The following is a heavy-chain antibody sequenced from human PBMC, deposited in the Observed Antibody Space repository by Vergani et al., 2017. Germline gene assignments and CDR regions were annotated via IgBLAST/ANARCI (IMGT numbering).Heavy chain of an antibody. CDR2: ISGSGGST. CDR3: AKDRGSYSIGGEFDY. D-gene: IGHD1-26*01. Sequence: EVQLLEFGGGLVQPGGSLRLSCAASGFTFSNYAMNWVRQAPGQGLEWVSVISGSGGSTYYADSVKGRFTISRDKSKNTLYLQMNSLSAEDTAIYYCAKDRGSYSIGGEFDYWGQGTLVTVSS. V-gene: IGHV3-23*01. CDR1: GFTFSNYA. J-gene: IGHJ4*02.